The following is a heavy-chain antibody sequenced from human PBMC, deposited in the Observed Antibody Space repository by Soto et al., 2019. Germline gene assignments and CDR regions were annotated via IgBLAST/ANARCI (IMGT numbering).Heavy chain of an antibody. CDR3: ARAPSPFDFYYDMDV. CDR2: IYYSGTT. J-gene: IGHJ6*02. Sequence: SETLSLTCTVSGGSISNYYWSWIRQPPGKGLEWIGYIYYSGTTNYNPSLKSRVTISVDTSKNQFSLKLSSATAADTAVYYCARAPSPFDFYYDMDVWGQGTTVTVSS. V-gene: IGHV4-59*01. CDR1: GGSISNYY. D-gene: IGHD3-16*01.